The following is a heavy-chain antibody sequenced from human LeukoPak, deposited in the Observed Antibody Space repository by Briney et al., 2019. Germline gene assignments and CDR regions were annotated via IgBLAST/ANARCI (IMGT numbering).Heavy chain of an antibody. J-gene: IGHJ6*03. Sequence: TLSLTCTVSGGSISSYYWSWIRQPPGKGLEWIGYIYYSGSTNYNPSLKSRVTISVDTSKNLFSLKLRSVTAADTAVYYCARTTEAHSWRTRYYDYYMDVWGKGTTVTVSS. V-gene: IGHV4-59*01. D-gene: IGHD6-13*01. CDR2: IYYSGST. CDR3: ARTTEAHSWRTRYYDYYMDV. CDR1: GGSISSYY.